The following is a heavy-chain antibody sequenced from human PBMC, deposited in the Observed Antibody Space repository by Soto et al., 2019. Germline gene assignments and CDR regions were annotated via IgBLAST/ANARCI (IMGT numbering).Heavy chain of an antibody. J-gene: IGHJ4*02. CDR2: INPNSGDK. D-gene: IGHD3-22*01. CDR1: GYTFTGHY. Sequence: QVQLVQSGAEVTEPGASVKVSCKASGYTFTGHYMNWVRQAPGQGLEWMGWINPNSGDKNYAQRFQGRVTLTRDTSISTAYMELSSLRSDDTAVYYCSRDGGSGWCYFDFWGQGTLVTVSS. CDR3: SRDGGSGWCYFDF. V-gene: IGHV1-2*02.